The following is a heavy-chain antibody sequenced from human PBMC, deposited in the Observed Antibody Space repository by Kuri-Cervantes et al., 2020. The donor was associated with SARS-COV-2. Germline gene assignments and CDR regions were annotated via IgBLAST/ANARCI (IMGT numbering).Heavy chain of an antibody. CDR1: GFTFSSYA. Sequence: GSLRLSCAASGFTFSSYAMHWVRQAPGKGLEWIGEINHSGSTNYNPSLKSRVTISVDTSKNQFSLKLSSVTAADTAVYYCARDYFADVWGKGTTVTVSS. CDR2: INHSGST. D-gene: IGHD2/OR15-2a*01. V-gene: IGHV4-34*01. J-gene: IGHJ6*04. CDR3: ARDYFADV.